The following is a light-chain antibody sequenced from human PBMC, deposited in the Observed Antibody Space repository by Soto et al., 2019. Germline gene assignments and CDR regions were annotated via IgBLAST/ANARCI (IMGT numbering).Light chain of an antibody. V-gene: IGKV3-20*01. CDR1: QSVTSSF. CDR3: QQYGSSPTT. CDR2: GAS. Sequence: EIVMTQSPVTLSVSPGERVTLPCRASQSVTSSFLAWYQQKPGQAPRLLIYGASSRETGIPDRFSGSGAGTDCTRPISRLEPEDVEVDYCQQYGSSPTTFGHGTKVDIK. J-gene: IGKJ1*01.